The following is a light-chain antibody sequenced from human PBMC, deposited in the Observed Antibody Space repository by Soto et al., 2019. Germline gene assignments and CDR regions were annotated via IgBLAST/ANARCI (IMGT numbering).Light chain of an antibody. CDR3: LQYNTWPWT. CDR1: QSFSRN. V-gene: IGKV3-15*01. Sequence: VMTQSPATLSVSPGERATLSCRASQSFSRNLAWYQQKPGQTPRLLIYGASTRASAIPVRFSGSGSGTEFTHTISSLQSEDFAVYYCLQYNTWPWTFGQGTEVEIK. J-gene: IGKJ1*01. CDR2: GAS.